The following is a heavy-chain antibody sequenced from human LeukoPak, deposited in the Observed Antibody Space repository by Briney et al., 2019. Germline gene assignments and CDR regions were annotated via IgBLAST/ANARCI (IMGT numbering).Heavy chain of an antibody. J-gene: IGHJ4*02. V-gene: IGHV4-61*02. CDR3: ARDDYYGSGSYQV. Sequence: PSETLSLTCTVSGGSISSGGYYWSWIRQHPGKGLEWIGRIYTSGSTNYNPSLKSRVTMSVDTSKNQFSLKLSSVTAADTAVYYCARDDYYGSGSYQVWGQGTLVTVSS. D-gene: IGHD3-10*01. CDR1: GGSISSGGYY. CDR2: IYTSGST.